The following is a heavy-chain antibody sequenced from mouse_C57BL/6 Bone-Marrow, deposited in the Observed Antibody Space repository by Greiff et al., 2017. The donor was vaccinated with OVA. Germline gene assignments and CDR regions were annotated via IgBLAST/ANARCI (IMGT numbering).Heavy chain of an antibody. CDR1: GYTFPDYY. V-gene: IGHV1-26*01. Sequence: VQLQQSGPELVKPGASVKISCKASGYTFPDYYMNWVKQSHGKSLEWIGDINPNNGGTSYNQKFKGKATLPVDTSYSTAYMELRRLTSEASAVYYGARGSLYGNHHPYSFDYWGQGTTLTVSS. CDR3: ARGSLYGNHHPYSFDY. D-gene: IGHD2-1*01. CDR2: INPNNGGT. J-gene: IGHJ2*01.